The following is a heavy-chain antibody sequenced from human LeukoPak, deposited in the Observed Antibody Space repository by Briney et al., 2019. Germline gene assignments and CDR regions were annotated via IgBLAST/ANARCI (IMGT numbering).Heavy chain of an antibody. D-gene: IGHD6-13*01. CDR1: GFTFSSYE. V-gene: IGHV3-21*01. J-gene: IGHJ3*02. Sequence: GGSLRLSCAASGFTFSSYEMNWVRQAPGKGLEWVSSISSSSSSYIYYADSVKGRFTISRDNAKNSLYLQMNSLRAEDTAVYYCAREVAAGDAFDIWGQGTMVTVSS. CDR2: ISSSSSSYI. CDR3: AREVAAGDAFDI.